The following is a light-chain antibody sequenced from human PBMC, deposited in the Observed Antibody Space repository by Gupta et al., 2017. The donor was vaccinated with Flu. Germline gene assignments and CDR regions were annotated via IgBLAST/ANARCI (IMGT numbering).Light chain of an antibody. Sequence: SGLPLGDKYCCWYQERPGQCPFLVIYLHSKRPSRIPSRFSGSTSGDTATLTISGAQALYEGDYYCQAWDSSILYVFGPGTKVSVL. V-gene: IGLV3-1*01. CDR2: LHS. CDR1: PLGDKY. J-gene: IGLJ1*01. CDR3: QAWDSSILYV.